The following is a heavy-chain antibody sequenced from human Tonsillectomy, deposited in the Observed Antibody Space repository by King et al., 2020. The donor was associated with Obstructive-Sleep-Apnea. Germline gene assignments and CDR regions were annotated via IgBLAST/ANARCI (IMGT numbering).Heavy chain of an antibody. CDR2: ISSSSSYI. J-gene: IGHJ6*02. Sequence: VQLVESGGGLVKPGGSLRLSCAASGFTFSTYSMNWVRQAPGKGLEWVSSISSSSSYIYYADSLKGRFTISRDNAKNSLYLQMNSLRAEDTAVYYCARDRGGDYYYGMDVWGQGTTVIVSS. CDR3: ARDRGGDYYYGMDV. D-gene: IGHD3-10*01. CDR1: GFTFSTYS. V-gene: IGHV3-21*01.